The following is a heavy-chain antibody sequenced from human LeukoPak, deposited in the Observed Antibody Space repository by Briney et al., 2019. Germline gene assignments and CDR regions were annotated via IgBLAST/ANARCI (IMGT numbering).Heavy chain of an antibody. Sequence: GESLKISCKGSGYSFTNYWIGWVRQMPGKGLEWMGSIYPGDSDTRYSTSFQGQVTISADKSITTAYLQWSSLKVSDTAMYYCARTYGSGTYYNRVGGFDIWGQGTMVTVSS. CDR2: IYPGDSDT. J-gene: IGHJ3*02. D-gene: IGHD3-10*01. CDR1: GYSFTNYW. CDR3: ARTYGSGTYYNRVGGFDI. V-gene: IGHV5-51*01.